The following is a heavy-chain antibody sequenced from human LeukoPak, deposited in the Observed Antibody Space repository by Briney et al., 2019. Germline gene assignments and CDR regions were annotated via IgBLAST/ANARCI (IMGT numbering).Heavy chain of an antibody. V-gene: IGHV3-30-3*02. CDR1: EFTFSSYA. CDR3: AKRDTSGWPPVGLGY. J-gene: IGHJ4*02. CDR2: ISYDGSNK. Sequence: GALRLSCAASEFTFSSYAMHWVRQAPGKGLEWVAVISYDGSNKYYADSVKGRFTISRDISKNTLYLQMNSLRAEDTAVYYCAKRDTSGWPPVGLGYWGQGTLVTVSS. D-gene: IGHD6-19*01.